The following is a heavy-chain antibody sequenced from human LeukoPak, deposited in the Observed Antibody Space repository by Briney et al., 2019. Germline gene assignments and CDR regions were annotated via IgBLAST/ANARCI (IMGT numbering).Heavy chain of an antibody. CDR1: GFPFTTRG. D-gene: IGHD1-1*01. V-gene: IGHV3-23*01. CDR3: AKQRPTSWFDP. CDR2: ISGSGGST. Sequence: GGSLRLSCSGFPFTTRGMSWVRQAPGKGLEWVSAISGSGGSTYYADSVKGRFTISRDNSKNTLYLQMNSLRAEDTAVYYCAKQRPTSWFDPWGQGTLVTVSS. J-gene: IGHJ5*02.